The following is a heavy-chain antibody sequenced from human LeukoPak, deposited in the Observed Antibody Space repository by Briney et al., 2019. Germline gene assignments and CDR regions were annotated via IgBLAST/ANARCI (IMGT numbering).Heavy chain of an antibody. CDR3: AKALNDYGDYPPFDY. D-gene: IGHD4-17*01. CDR1: GFTFSNYG. CDR2: IWYDGTNK. J-gene: IGHJ4*02. V-gene: IGHV3-33*06. Sequence: VRSLRLSCAPSGFTFSNYGMHWVRQAPGKGLEWVAVIWYDGTNKYYADSVKGRFTISRDSSRNTLYLQMNSLRAEDTAVYYCAKALNDYGDYPPFDYWGQGTRVTVSS.